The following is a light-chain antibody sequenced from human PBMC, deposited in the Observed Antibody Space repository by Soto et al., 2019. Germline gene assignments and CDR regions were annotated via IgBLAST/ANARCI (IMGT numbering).Light chain of an antibody. CDR2: KAS. CDR3: QQYNNYPLT. J-gene: IGKJ4*01. CDR1: HSISTW. V-gene: IGKV1-5*03. Sequence: DIQMTQSPSTLSASVGDRVTITCRASHSISTWLAWYQQKPGKAPKLLIYKASSLEGGVPSRFSGSGSGTEFNITISSLQPDDFASSYCQQYNNYPLTFGGGTTVDIK.